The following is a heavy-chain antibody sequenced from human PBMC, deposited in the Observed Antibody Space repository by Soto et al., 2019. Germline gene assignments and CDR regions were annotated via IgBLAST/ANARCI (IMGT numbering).Heavy chain of an antibody. J-gene: IGHJ6*02. CDR2: IYYSGST. CDR3: ARAYYSNSFYYYYYYGMDV. V-gene: IGHV4-30-4*01. D-gene: IGHD4-4*01. CDR1: GGPISSGDYY. Sequence: SETLSLTCTVSGGPISSGDYYWSWIRQPPGKGLEWIGYIYYSGSTYYNPSLKSRVTISVDTSKNQFSLKLSSVTAADTAVYYCARAYYSNSFYYYYYYGMDVWGQGTTVTVSS.